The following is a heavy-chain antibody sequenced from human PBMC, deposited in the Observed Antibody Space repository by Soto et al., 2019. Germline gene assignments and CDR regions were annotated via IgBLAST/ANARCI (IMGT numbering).Heavy chain of an antibody. CDR3: ARGKRRFLEWPLGAYGMDV. CDR2: ISAYNGNT. V-gene: IGHV1-18*01. Sequence: ASVKVSCKASGYTFTSYGISWVRQAPGQGLEWMGWISAYNGNTNYAQKLQGRVTMTTDTSTNTAYMELRSLRSDDTAVYYCARGKRRFLEWPLGAYGMDVWGQGTTVTVPS. J-gene: IGHJ6*02. CDR1: GYTFTSYG. D-gene: IGHD3-3*01.